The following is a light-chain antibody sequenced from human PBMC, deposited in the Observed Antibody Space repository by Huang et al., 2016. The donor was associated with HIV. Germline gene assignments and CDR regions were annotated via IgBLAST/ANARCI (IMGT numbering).Light chain of an antibody. V-gene: IGKV1-33*01. Sequence: DIQMTQSPSSLSASVGDRVTITCQASQDISNYLNWYQQKPGKAPKLLMYDASNLEAGVPSRFSGNTSGTHFTFTISSLRPEDIATYYCQQYDDFPLTFGGETKVQIK. CDR2: DAS. CDR3: QQYDDFPLT. J-gene: IGKJ4*01. CDR1: QDISNY.